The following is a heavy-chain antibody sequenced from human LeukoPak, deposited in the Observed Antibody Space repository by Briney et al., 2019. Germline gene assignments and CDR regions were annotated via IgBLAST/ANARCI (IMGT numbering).Heavy chain of an antibody. D-gene: IGHD6-13*01. CDR3: ARDREYSSSWYEYYYYGMVV. CDR1: GYTFTSYG. Sequence: ASVKVSCKASGYTFTSYGISWVRQAPGQGLEWMGWISAYNGNTNYAQKLQGRVTMTTDTSTSTAYMELRSLRSDDTAVYYCARDREYSSSWYEYYYYGMVVWGQGTTVTVSS. J-gene: IGHJ6*02. V-gene: IGHV1-18*01. CDR2: ISAYNGNT.